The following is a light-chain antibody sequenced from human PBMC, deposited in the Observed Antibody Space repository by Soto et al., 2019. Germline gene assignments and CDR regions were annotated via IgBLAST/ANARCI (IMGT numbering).Light chain of an antibody. CDR3: CSYGGYCPVV. V-gene: IGLV2-11*01. J-gene: IGLJ2*01. CDR1: SSDVGGYNY. CDR2: DVS. Sequence: QSALTQPRSVSGSPGQSITISCTGTSSDVGGYNYVSWYQQHPGKAPKLMIYDVSKRPSGVPDRFSGSKSGNTASLTISGLQAEDEADYYCCSYGGYCPVVFGGGTKLTVL.